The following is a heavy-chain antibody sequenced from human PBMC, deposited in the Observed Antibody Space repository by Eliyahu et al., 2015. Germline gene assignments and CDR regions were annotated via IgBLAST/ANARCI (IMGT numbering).Heavy chain of an antibody. V-gene: IGHV3-23*01. J-gene: IGHJ4*02. D-gene: IGHD3-10*01. CDR1: GFXLSSXA. CDR2: ISGSGGST. Sequence: EVQLLESGGGLVQPGGSLRLXCVAXGFXLSSXAMTWVRQVPGKGVGWVSGISGSGGSTNHADSVKGRFTVSRDNSKNTVYLQMNSLRAEDTAVYYCAKGRYTYGSTESDYWGQGTLVTVSS. CDR3: AKGRYTYGSTESDY.